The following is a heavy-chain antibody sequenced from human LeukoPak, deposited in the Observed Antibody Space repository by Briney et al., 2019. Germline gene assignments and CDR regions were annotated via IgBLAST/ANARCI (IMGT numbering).Heavy chain of an antibody. CDR2: INAGNGNT. CDR3: ARSPMVRGVIAWFDP. CDR1: GYTFTSYA. V-gene: IGHV1-3*01. J-gene: IGHJ5*02. D-gene: IGHD3-10*01. Sequence: ASVKVSCKASGYTFTSYAMHWVRQAPGQRLEWMGWINAGNGNTKYSQKFQGRVTITRDTSASTAYMELSSLRSEDTAVYYCARSPMVRGVIAWFDPWGQGTLATVSS.